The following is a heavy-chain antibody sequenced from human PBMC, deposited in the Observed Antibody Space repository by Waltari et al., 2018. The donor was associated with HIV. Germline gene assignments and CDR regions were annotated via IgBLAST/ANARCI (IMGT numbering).Heavy chain of an antibody. D-gene: IGHD6-6*01. CDR2: MKPNSGNT. CDR3: ARGEAARRDWYFDL. V-gene: IGHV1-8*01. Sequence: QVQLVQSGAEVKKPGASVKVSCKASGYTFTSYDINWVRQATGQGLEWMGWMKPNSGNTGYAQKFQGRVTMTRNTSISTAYMELSSLRSEDTAVYYCARGEAARRDWYFDLWGRGTLVTVSS. CDR1: GYTFTSYD. J-gene: IGHJ2*01.